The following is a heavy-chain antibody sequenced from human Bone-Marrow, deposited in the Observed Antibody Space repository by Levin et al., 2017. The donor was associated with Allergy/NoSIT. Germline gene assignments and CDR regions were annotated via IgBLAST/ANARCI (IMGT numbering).Heavy chain of an antibody. Sequence: SCAASGFTFSHYAIHWVRQAPGKGLEWVAVLSFNGKNEYFAESVEGRFTISRDNSKNTVNLQMNSLRPEDTAVYYCARDRREFFDSSGTFDYWGQGTLVTVSS. J-gene: IGHJ4*02. CDR2: LSFNGKNE. CDR1: GFTFSHYA. D-gene: IGHD6-19*01. CDR3: ARDRREFFDSSGTFDY. V-gene: IGHV3-30*04.